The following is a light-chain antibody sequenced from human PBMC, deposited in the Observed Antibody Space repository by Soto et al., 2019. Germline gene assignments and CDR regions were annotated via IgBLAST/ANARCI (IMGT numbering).Light chain of an antibody. CDR3: QHYGSSPWT. J-gene: IGKJ1*01. Sequence: EIVLTQSPGTLSLSPGERATVSCRASQSVGGNYLAWFQQKPGQAPRLLVFGASNRAAGVPDRFSGGGSGTDFTLTISRLEPEDFAIYYCQHYGSSPWTFGQGTEVEVK. CDR1: QSVGGNY. V-gene: IGKV3-20*01. CDR2: GAS.